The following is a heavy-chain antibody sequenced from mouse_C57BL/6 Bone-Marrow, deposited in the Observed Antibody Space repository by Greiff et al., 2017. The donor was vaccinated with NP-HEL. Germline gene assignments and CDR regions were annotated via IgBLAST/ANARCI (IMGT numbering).Heavy chain of an antibody. J-gene: IGHJ1*03. D-gene: IGHD1-1*01. CDR2: INPNNGGT. CDR1: GYTFTDYN. CDR3: ARRFITTVVADWYFDV. Sequence: VQLKESGPELVKPGASVKIPCKASGYTFTDYNMDWVKQSHGKSLEWIGDINPNNGGTIYNQKFKGKATLTVDKSSSTAYMELRSLTSEDTAVYYCARRFITTVVADWYFDVWGTGTTVTVSS. V-gene: IGHV1-18*01.